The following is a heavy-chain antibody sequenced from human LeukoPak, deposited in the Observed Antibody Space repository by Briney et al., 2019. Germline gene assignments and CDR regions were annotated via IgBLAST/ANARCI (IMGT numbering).Heavy chain of an antibody. J-gene: IGHJ4*02. CDR2: FDPEDGET. CDR3: ATSRFGESQLDY. Sequence: ASVKVSCKVSGYTLTELSMHWVRQAPGKGLEWMRGFDPEDGETIYAQKLQGRVTMTEDTSTDTAYMELSSLRSEDTAVYYCATSRFGESQLDYWGQGTLVTVSS. V-gene: IGHV1-24*01. D-gene: IGHD3-10*01. CDR1: GYTLTELS.